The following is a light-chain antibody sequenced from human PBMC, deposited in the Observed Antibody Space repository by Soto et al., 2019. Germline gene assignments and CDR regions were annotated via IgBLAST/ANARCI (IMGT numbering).Light chain of an antibody. V-gene: IGLV1-40*01. CDR3: QSYDTSLSGSV. CDR1: SSNIGAGYD. J-gene: IGLJ2*01. CDR2: GNS. Sequence: QSVLTQPTSVSGAPGQRVTISCTGSSSNIGAGYDVHWYQQLPGTAPKLLISGNSNRPSGVSDRFSGSKSGTSASLAITGLQAEDEADYYCQSYDTSLSGSVFGGGTKLTVL.